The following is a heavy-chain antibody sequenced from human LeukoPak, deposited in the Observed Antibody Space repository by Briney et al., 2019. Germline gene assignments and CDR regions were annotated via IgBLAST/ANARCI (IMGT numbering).Heavy chain of an antibody. Sequence: GGSLRLSCAASGFTFSSYAMSWVRQAPGKGLEWVSAISGSGGSTYYADSVKGRFTISRDNSKNSLYLQMNSLRAEDTAVYYCARGSNRVPSKGGVSTNSHYYYGMDVWGQGTTVTVSS. CDR3: ARGSNRVPSKGGVSTNSHYYYGMDV. J-gene: IGHJ6*02. CDR2: ISGSGGST. CDR1: GFTFSSYA. D-gene: IGHD3-16*01. V-gene: IGHV3-23*01.